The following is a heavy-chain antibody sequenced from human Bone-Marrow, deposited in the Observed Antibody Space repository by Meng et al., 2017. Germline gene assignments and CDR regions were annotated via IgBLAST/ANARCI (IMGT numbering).Heavy chain of an antibody. CDR3: ARAGFYGGNSGYFDY. D-gene: IGHD4-23*01. Sequence: GESLKISCAASGFTFSSYSMNWVRQAPGKGLEWVSRINSDGSSTSYADSVKGRFTISRDNAKNTLYLHMNSLSAEDTAVYYCARAGFYGGNSGYFDYWGQGTLVTVSS. J-gene: IGHJ4*02. V-gene: IGHV3-74*01. CDR1: GFTFSSYS. CDR2: INSDGSST.